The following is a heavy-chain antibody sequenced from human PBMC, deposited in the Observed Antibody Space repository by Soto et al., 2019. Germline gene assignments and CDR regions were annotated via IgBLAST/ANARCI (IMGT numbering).Heavy chain of an antibody. CDR1: SGSISSSNW. V-gene: IGHV4-4*02. J-gene: IGHJ4*02. CDR3: ARDSDYSNPHFDF. CDR2: IYHSGSS. D-gene: IGHD4-4*01. Sequence: QVQLQESGPGLVKPSGTLSPTCAVSSGSISSSNWWPWVRQPPGKGLEWIGEIYHSGSSNYNPSLKSRVPMSVDKSQNPLSRKMTSVTAADTAVYYCARDSDYSNPHFDFWGQGTLVSVSS.